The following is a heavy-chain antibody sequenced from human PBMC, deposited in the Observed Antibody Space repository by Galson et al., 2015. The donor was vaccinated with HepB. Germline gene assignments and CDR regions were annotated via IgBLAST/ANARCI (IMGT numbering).Heavy chain of an antibody. J-gene: IGHJ4*02. D-gene: IGHD3-10*01. Sequence: SLRLSCAASGFTFSNAWMNWVRQAPGKGLEWVGRIKSKTDGGTTDYAAPVKGRFTISRDDSKNTLYLQMNSLKTEDTAVYYCTTNTYYYGSGRRDYWGQGTLVTVSS. CDR2: IKSKTDGGTT. CDR3: TTNTYYYGSGRRDY. V-gene: IGHV3-15*07. CDR1: GFTFSNAW.